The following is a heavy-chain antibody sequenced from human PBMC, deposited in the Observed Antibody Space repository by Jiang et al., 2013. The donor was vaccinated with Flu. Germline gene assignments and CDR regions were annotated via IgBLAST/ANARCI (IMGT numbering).Heavy chain of an antibody. Sequence: TCTVSGDSISSGYWWDWVRQTPGMGLEWIGQIYHSETTNYNPSLKSRVSISLDKSKNQFSLIMTSVTAADTAIYYCARAIYTNPYYFDCWGQGTLVTVSS. CDR1: GDSISSGYW. CDR2: IYHSETT. D-gene: IGHD4-11*01. CDR3: ARAIYTNPYYFDC. V-gene: IGHV4-4*02. J-gene: IGHJ4*02.